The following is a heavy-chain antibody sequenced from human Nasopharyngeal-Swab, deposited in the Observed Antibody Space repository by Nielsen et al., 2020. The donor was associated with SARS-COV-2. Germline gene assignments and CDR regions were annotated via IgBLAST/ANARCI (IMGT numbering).Heavy chain of an antibody. V-gene: IGHV3-7*01. CDR1: GFTIRGYW. CDR3: ARLIFNSGRREFDY. J-gene: IGHJ4*01. CDR2: VRQDEGSK. D-gene: IGHD6-19*01. Sequence: GGSLRLSCAASGFTIRGYWMSWVPQAPGKGLEWVANVRQDEGSKYYVDSVKGRFTISRDNARNSVYLQMDNLAADDTAIYYCARLIFNSGRREFDYWGHGTLVTVSS.